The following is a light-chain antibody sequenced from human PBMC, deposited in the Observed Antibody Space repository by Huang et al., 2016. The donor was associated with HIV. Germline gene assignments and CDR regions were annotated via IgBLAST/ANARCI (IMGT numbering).Light chain of an antibody. CDR2: KAS. J-gene: IGKJ1*01. CDR3: QQYNSFPTWT. CDR1: QSISSW. Sequence: DIQMTQSPSTLSASVGARVTITCRASQSISSWLAWYQQKPGKAPKLLIYKASSLESGVPARFSGRGSGTEFTLTISSLQPDDFATYHCQQYNSFPTWTFGQGTKVEIK. V-gene: IGKV1-5*03.